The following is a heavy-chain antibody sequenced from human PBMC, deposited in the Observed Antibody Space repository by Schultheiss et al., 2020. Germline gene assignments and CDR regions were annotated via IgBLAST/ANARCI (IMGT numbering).Heavy chain of an antibody. CDR3: ARGRPPQQQLVSRRLDY. J-gene: IGHJ4*02. CDR1: GYTFSNYG. CDR2: IDPSGGTT. D-gene: IGHD6-13*01. Sequence: ASVKVSCKASGYTFSNYGVSWVRQAPGQGLEWMGKIDPSGGTTNYAQKVQGRVTMTRDTSTSTVYMEVSSLRLEDTAVYYCARGRPPQQQLVSRRLDYWGQGTLVTVSS. V-gene: IGHV1-46*01.